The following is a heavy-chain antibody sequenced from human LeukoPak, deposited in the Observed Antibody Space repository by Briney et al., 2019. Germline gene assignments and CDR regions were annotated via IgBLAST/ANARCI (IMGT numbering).Heavy chain of an antibody. Sequence: SETLSLTCSVSDDSITMYYWTWIRQPPGKGLEWIGSIYYSGSTYYNPSLKSRVTISVDTSKNQFSLKLSSVTAADTAVYYCARVPPISSYDFWSGYNYYYYMDVWGKGTTVTVSS. CDR2: IYYSGST. CDR3: ARVPPISSYDFWSGYNYYYYMDV. CDR1: DDSITMYY. V-gene: IGHV4-38-2*02. D-gene: IGHD3-3*01. J-gene: IGHJ6*03.